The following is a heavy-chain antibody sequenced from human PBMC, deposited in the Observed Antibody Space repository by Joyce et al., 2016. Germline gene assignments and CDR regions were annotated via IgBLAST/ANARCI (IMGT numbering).Heavy chain of an antibody. Sequence: EVQLLESGGGLVQPGGSLRLSCAAYRFAFSSYAMSWVRQDPGKGLEWVSTISSSGGSTYYADSVKGRFTISRDNSENTLYLQMNSLRAGDTAVYYCAKDQDYGDYSVDYWGQGTLVTVSS. CDR2: ISSSGGST. V-gene: IGHV3-23*01. CDR3: AKDQDYGDYSVDY. J-gene: IGHJ4*02. CDR1: RFAFSSYA. D-gene: IGHD4-17*01.